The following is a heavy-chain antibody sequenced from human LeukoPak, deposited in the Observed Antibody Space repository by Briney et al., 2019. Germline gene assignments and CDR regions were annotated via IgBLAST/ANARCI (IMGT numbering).Heavy chain of an antibody. CDR2: IVSTSSLM. CDR1: GFTFSTYN. V-gene: IGHV3-21*01. Sequence: PGGSLRLSCIASGFTFSTYNINWVRQAPGKGLEWVSSIVSTSSLMSYADSVKGRFTISRDNSKNTLYLQMNSLRAEDTAVYYCAKVRGAYGAFYYYMDVWGKGTTVTVSS. J-gene: IGHJ6*03. CDR3: AKVRGAYGAFYYYMDV. D-gene: IGHD1-26*01.